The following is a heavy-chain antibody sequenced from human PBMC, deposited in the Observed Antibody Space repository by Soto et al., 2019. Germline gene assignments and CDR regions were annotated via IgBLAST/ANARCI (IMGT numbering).Heavy chain of an antibody. D-gene: IGHD3-16*01. Sequence: SDTLSLTCNVSGGSISNYYWTWVRQSPEKGLEWIGYMYYNGNINYNPSLKSRVTISIDTSKNQFSPTLKSVTAADTAVYYCASGGNWFDPWGQGVLVTVSS. J-gene: IGHJ5*02. CDR1: GGSISNYY. CDR3: ASGGNWFDP. CDR2: MYYNGNI. V-gene: IGHV4-59*01.